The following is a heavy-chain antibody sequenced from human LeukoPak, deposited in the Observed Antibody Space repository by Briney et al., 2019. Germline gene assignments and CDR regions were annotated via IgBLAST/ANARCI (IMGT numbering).Heavy chain of an antibody. D-gene: IGHD3-16*01. CDR1: GGSISTYF. CDR2: IYTSGST. Sequence: SETLSLTCTVSGGSISTYFWSWIRQPAGKGLEWIGRIYTSGSTNYNPSLKSRVTISVDRSKNQFSLKLSSVTAADTAVYYCAGGGIMITFGGVYYMDVWGKGTTVTISS. CDR3: AGGGIMITFGGVYYMDV. V-gene: IGHV4-4*07. J-gene: IGHJ6*03.